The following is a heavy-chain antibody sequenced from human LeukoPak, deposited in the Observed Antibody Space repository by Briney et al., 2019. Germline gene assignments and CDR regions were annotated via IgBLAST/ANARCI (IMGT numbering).Heavy chain of an antibody. CDR3: AKPRTTGLGWAQFDY. CDR2: FDGNGPNT. CDR1: GFTFSSFA. Sequence: GGSLRPSCSASGFTFSSFAMTWVRQAPGKGLEWVSGFDGNGPNTYYADSVKGRWTISRDNSRNTLYLEMNSLRPEDTAIYYCAKPRTTGLGWAQFDYWGQGSLVTVSS. D-gene: IGHD2-8*02. J-gene: IGHJ4*02. V-gene: IGHV3-23*01.